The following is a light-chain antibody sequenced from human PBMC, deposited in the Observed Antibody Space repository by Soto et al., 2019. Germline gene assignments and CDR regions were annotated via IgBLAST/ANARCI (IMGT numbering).Light chain of an antibody. J-gene: IGKJ4*01. Sequence: DIQMTQSPSTLSASVGDRVTITCRASQSISSWLAWYQQKPGKAPKLLIYKASSLESGVPSRFSGSGSATEFTLTISSLQPDDFAAYYCQQYNSYSALTFGGGTKMEIK. CDR3: QQYNSYSALT. CDR1: QSISSW. V-gene: IGKV1-5*03. CDR2: KAS.